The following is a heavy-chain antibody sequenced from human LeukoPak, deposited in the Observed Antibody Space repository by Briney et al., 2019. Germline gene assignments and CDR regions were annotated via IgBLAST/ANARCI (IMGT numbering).Heavy chain of an antibody. CDR2: IYYSGST. CDR1: GGSISSSSYY. CDR3: ARSRLVAATFDY. D-gene: IGHD2-15*01. Sequence: SETLSLTCTVSGGSISSSSYYWGWIRQPPGKGLEWIGSIYYSGSTYYNPSLKSRVTISVDTSKNQFSLKLSSVTAADTAVYYCARSRLVAATFDYWGQGTLVTVSS. V-gene: IGHV4-39*01. J-gene: IGHJ4*02.